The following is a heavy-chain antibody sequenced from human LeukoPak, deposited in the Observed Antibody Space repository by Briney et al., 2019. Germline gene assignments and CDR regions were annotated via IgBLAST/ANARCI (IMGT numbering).Heavy chain of an antibody. D-gene: IGHD3-22*01. V-gene: IGHV4-59*08. J-gene: IGHJ4*02. Sequence: SETLSLICTVSGGSISSYYWKWIRQPPGKGLDWIGYIYYSGSTNYNPSLKSRVTISVDTSKNQFSLKLSSVTAADTAVYYCARQGYYDSSGYPSVDYWGQGTLVTVSS. CDR2: IYYSGST. CDR1: GGSISSYY. CDR3: ARQGYYDSSGYPSVDY.